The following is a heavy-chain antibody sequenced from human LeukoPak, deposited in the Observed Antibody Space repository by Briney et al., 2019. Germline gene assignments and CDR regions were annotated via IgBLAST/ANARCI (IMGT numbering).Heavy chain of an antibody. CDR1: GGSISGSDYY. V-gene: IGHV4-39*01. CDR3: ARLAYTYGLADY. CDR2: IYYSGNT. D-gene: IGHD5-18*01. Sequence: SETLSLTCTVSGGSISGSDYYWAWIRQPPGKGLEWIGNIYYSGNTYHNPSLQSRVTVSVDTSKNQFSLKLSSVTAADTAVYYCARLAYTYGLADYWGQGILVTVSS. J-gene: IGHJ4*02.